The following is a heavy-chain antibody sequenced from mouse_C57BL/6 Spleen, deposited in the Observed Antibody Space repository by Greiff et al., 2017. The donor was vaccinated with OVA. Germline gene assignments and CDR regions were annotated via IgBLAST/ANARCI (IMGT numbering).Heavy chain of an antibody. Sequence: QVQLQQPGAELVRPGTSVKMSCKASGYTFTSYWMHWVKQRPGHGLEWIGVIDPSDSYTNYNQKFKGKATLTVDTSSSTAYMQHSSLTSEDSAVYSCAKAGGNWEDAKDCWGHIPSVTVSS. CDR3: AKAGGNWEDAKDC. J-gene: IGHJ4*01. V-gene: IGHV1-59*01. CDR1: GYTFTSYW. D-gene: IGHD4-1*01. CDR2: IDPSDSYT.